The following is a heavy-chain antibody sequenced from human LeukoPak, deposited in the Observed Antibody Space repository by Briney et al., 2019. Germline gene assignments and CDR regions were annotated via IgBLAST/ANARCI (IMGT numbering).Heavy chain of an antibody. CDR1: GGSISGSSYY. J-gene: IGHJ4*02. CDR3: ARRYGP. CDR2: IYYSGST. Sequence: SETLSLTCTVSGGSISGSSYYWGWIRQPPGKGLEWIGSIYYSGSTYYNPSLKSRVTISVDTSKNQFSLKLNSVTATDTAVYYCARRYGPWGQGTLVTVSS. V-gene: IGHV4-39*01. D-gene: IGHD3-16*01.